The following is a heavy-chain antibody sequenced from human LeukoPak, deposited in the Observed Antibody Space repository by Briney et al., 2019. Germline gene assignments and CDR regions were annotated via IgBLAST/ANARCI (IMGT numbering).Heavy chain of an antibody. CDR3: ARDPSYDSPYHYYYYIDV. CDR1: GGSISSYY. V-gene: IGHV4-59*12. CDR2: IYHSGST. D-gene: IGHD3-3*01. J-gene: IGHJ6*03. Sequence: PSETLSLTCTVSGGSISSYYWSWIRQPPGKGLEWIGYIYHSGSTYYNPSLKSRVTISVDRSKNQFSLKLSSVTAADTAVYYCARDPSYDSPYHYYYYIDVWGKGTTVTVSS.